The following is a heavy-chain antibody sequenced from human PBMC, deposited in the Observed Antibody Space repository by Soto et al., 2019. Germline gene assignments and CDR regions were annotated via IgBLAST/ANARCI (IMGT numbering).Heavy chain of an antibody. CDR3: ARDGEGF. Sequence: GGSLRLSCAASGFTFSSNWMHWVRRVPGRGLVWVSRINADGSETNYEDSVEGRFTISRDNPKNTLYLQMNSLRAEDTAVYYCARDGEGFWGQGTLVTVSS. CDR1: GFTFSSNW. CDR2: INADGSET. V-gene: IGHV3-74*01. D-gene: IGHD2-21*01. J-gene: IGHJ4*02.